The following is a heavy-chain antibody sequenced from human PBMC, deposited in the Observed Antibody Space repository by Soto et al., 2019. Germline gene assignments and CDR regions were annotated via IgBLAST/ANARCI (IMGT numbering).Heavy chain of an antibody. CDR1: GNTHTIYF. J-gene: IGHJ4*02. CDR2: INSVSGGS. Sequence: QVEMVQSGAEVKQPGASVRVSCKASGNTHTIYFIHWLRQAPGQGLEWMGWINSVSGGSNYGPRLQGRDSRTRHWSSVTACMDLRGLRSVYTAVYDCARGGSYYAQRGQVTLVPVSS. CDR3: ARGGSYYAQ. V-gene: IGHV1-2*02. D-gene: IGHD3-10*01.